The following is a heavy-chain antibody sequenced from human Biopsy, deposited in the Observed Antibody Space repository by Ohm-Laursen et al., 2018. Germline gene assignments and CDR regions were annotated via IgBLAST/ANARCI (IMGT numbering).Heavy chain of an antibody. D-gene: IGHD3-3*01. Sequence: GTLSLTCTVYGGSFSGYFLTWIRQPPGRGLGWIGEINHSGVTYYNPSLESRLTISGDTSRNQFSLQVNSVTAADTAVYYCARTPRDSFWSGSYKRGLWFDPWGRGTLVIVSS. CDR1: GGSFSGYF. CDR3: ARTPRDSFWSGSYKRGLWFDP. V-gene: IGHV4-34*01. J-gene: IGHJ5*02. CDR2: INHSGVT.